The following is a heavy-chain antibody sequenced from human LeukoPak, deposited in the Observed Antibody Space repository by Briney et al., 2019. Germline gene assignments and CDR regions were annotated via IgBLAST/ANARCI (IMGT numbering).Heavy chain of an antibody. CDR3: ARDVAWGAFDY. CDR1: GFTFGNHG. J-gene: IGHJ4*02. V-gene: IGHV3-23*01. CDR2: VSPPGGGT. Sequence: PGGSLRLSCAASGFTFGNHGMNWVRQAPGKGLEWLSGVSPPGGGTYYADSVKGRFTISRDDSKNTLSLQMNSLRVEDTAVYYCARDVAWGAFDYWGQGTLVTVSS. D-gene: IGHD7-27*01.